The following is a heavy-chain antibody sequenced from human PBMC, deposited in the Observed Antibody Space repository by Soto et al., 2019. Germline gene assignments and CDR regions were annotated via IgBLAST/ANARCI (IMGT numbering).Heavy chain of an antibody. CDR1: GFTFSVYW. D-gene: IGHD5-18*01. J-gene: IGHJ4*02. CDR3: AKDRERYSYGVTLCGY. Sequence: PGGSLRLSCAASGFTFSVYWMHWVRQAPGKGLMWVSHINSDGSSRSYADSVKGRFTISRDNSKNTLYLQMNSLRAEDTAVYYCAKDRERYSYGVTLCGYWGQGTLVTVSS. CDR2: INSDGSSR. V-gene: IGHV3-74*01.